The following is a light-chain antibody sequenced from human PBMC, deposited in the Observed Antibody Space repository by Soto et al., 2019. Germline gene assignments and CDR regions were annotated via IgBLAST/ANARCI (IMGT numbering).Light chain of an antibody. J-gene: IGKJ1*01. CDR2: GAS. V-gene: IGKV3-20*01. CDR3: QQYGSSPWT. CDR1: QSVSSNH. Sequence: DIVLTQSPGTLSLSPGERATLSCRASQSVSSNHLAWYQQKPGQAPRLLIYGASSRATGIPGRFSGSGSGTDFTLTISRLEPEDFAVYYCQQYGSSPWTFGQGTKVDIK.